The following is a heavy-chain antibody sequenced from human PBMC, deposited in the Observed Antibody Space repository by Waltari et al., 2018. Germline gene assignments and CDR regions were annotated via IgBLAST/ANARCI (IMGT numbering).Heavy chain of an antibody. J-gene: IGHJ6*03. CDR2: VDPEDGET. V-gene: IGHV1-69-2*01. D-gene: IGHD3-10*01. CDR3: ATGGGSGSYQYYYYYYYMDV. CDR1: GYTFTDYY. Sequence: EVQLVQSGAEVKKPGATVKISCKASGYTFTDYYMHWVQQAPGKGHEWMGRVDPEDGETIYAEKFQGRVTITADTSTDTAYMELSSLRSEDTAVYYCATGGGSGSYQYYYYYYYMDVWGKGTTVTVSS.